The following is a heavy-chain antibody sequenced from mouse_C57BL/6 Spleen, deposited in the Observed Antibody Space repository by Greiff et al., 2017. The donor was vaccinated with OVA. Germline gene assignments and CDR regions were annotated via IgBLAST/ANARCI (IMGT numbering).Heavy chain of an antibody. V-gene: IGHV1-64*01. CDR1: GYTFTSYW. D-gene: IGHD2-5*01. Sequence: QVQLQQPGAELVKPGASVKLSCKASGYTFTSYWMHWVKQRPGQGLEWIGMIHPNSGSTNYNEKFKSKATLTVDKSSSTASMQLSSLTSEDSAVYYCARYKVLCSNYGGYAMDYWGQGTSVTVSS. J-gene: IGHJ4*01. CDR3: ARYKVLCSNYGGYAMDY. CDR2: IHPNSGST.